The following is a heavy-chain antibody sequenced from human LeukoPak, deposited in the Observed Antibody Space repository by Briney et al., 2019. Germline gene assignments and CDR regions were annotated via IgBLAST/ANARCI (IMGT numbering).Heavy chain of an antibody. CDR2: ISWNSGSI. J-gene: IGHJ4*02. D-gene: IGHD4-11*01. V-gene: IGHV3-9*03. CDR1: GFTFDDYA. CDR3: AKDGDSYSSYLDY. Sequence: PGRSLRLSCAASGFTFDDYAMHWVRQAPGKGLEWVSGISWNSGSIGYADSVKGRFTISRDNAKNSLYLQMNSLRAEDMALYYCAKDGDSYSSYLDYWGQGTLVTVSS.